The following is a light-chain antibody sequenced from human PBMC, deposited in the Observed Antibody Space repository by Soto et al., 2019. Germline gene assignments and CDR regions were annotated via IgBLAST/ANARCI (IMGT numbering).Light chain of an antibody. CDR2: EAS. CDR3: KQYTDWSPFT. V-gene: IGKV3-15*01. CDR1: QSINRN. J-gene: IGKJ4*01. Sequence: EIVMTQSPATLSVSPGEGATLSCRASQSINRNVAWYQQKRGQAPRLLIYEASSRATGIPARFSGSASGTEFRLTISSLHSVDFAVYYRKQYTDWSPFTFGGGTQVEIK.